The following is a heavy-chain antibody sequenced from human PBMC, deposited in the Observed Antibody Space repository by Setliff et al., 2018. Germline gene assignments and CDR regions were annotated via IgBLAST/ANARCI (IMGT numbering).Heavy chain of an antibody. Sequence: SETLSLTCTVSGASISSGSYYWSWIRQPAGKGLEWLGRIYTSGTTNYSPSFKSRVTISADTSKNQISLKLSSVTAADTAVYYCAKERYFDWFFEDWGHGTLVTVSS. J-gene: IGHJ4*01. CDR1: GASISSGSYY. CDR3: AKERYFDWFFED. V-gene: IGHV4-61*02. CDR2: IYTSGTT. D-gene: IGHD3-9*01.